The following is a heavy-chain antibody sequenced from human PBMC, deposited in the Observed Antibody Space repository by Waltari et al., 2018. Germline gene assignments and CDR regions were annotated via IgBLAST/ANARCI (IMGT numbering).Heavy chain of an antibody. CDR3: ARSSTTVTTFG. V-gene: IGHV3-21*01. J-gene: IGHJ4*02. Sequence: EVQLVASGGGLVKAGGSLRLSFAAFGFTVSTYSMNWVRQAPGKGLEWVSSISSSSLYMSYADSVKGRVTISRDNAKNSLYLQMNSLRVEDTAVYYCARSSTTVTTFGWGQGTLVTVSS. CDR1: GFTVSTYS. D-gene: IGHD4-17*01. CDR2: ISSSSLYM.